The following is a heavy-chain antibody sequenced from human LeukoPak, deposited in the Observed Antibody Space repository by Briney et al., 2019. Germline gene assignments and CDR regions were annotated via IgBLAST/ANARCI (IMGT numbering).Heavy chain of an antibody. CDR2: ISAYNGNT. V-gene: IGHV1-18*01. CDR3: ARAPPGTMIVVVPIDAFDI. Sequence: ASVKVSCKASGYTFTSYGISWVRQAPGQGLEWMGWISAYNGNTNYAQKLQGRVTMTTDTPTSTAYMELRSLRSDDTAVYYCARAPPGTMIVVVPIDAFDIWGQGTMVTVSS. D-gene: IGHD3-22*01. CDR1: GYTFTSYG. J-gene: IGHJ3*02.